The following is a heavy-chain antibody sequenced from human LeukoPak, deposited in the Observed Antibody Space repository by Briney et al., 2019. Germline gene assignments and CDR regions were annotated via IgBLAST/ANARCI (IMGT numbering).Heavy chain of an antibody. CDR2: IKQDGSEK. Sequence: PGGSLRLSCAASGFTISSYWMSWVRQAPGKGLEWVANIKQDGSEKYYVDSVKDRFTISRDNAKNSLYLQMNSLRAEDTAVYYCARGDSGSYPGQHWGQGALVTVSS. D-gene: IGHD1-26*01. CDR3: ARGDSGSYPGQH. CDR1: GFTISSYW. J-gene: IGHJ1*01. V-gene: IGHV3-7*01.